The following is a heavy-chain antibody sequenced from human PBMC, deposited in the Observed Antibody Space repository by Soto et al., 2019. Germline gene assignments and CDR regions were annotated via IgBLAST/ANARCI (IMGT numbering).Heavy chain of an antibody. CDR3: ARHFRGDSYGITITQSNWFDP. V-gene: IGHV4-39*01. J-gene: IGHJ5*02. Sequence: SETLSLTCTVSAGSISSSSYYWGWIRQPPGKGLEWIGSIYYSGSTYYNPSHKSRVTISVDTSKNQFSLKLSSVTAADTAVYYCARHFRGDSYGITITQSNWFDPWGQGTLVTVSS. D-gene: IGHD5-18*01. CDR2: IYYSGST. CDR1: AGSISSSSYY.